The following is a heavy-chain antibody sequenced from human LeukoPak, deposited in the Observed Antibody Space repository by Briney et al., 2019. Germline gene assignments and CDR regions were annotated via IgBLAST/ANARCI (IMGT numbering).Heavy chain of an antibody. V-gene: IGHV3-48*04. J-gene: IGHJ4*02. D-gene: IGHD6-19*01. CDR1: GFTFSSYS. CDR3: ARDMGYSSGWSLDY. Sequence: GGSLRLSCAASGFTFSSYSMNWVRQAPGKGLEWVSYISSSGSTIYYADSVKGRFTISRDNAKNSLYLQMNSLRAEDTAVYYCARDMGYSSGWSLDYWGQGTLVTVSS. CDR2: ISSSGSTI.